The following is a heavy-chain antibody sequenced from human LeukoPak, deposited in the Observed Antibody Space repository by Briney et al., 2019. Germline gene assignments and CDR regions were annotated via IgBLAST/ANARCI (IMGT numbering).Heavy chain of an antibody. CDR3: ARDRANDYSNYLTGWFDP. J-gene: IGHJ5*02. CDR2: VYYTGTT. D-gene: IGHD4-11*01. V-gene: IGHV4-39*07. CDR1: GDSISGTSLY. Sequence: KPSETLSLTCTVSGDSISGTSLYWGWIRQPPGKGLEYIGSVYYTGTTYYNPSLKSRVTISVDRSKNQFSLKLSSVTAADTAVYYCARDRANDYSNYLTGWFDPWGQGTLVTVSS.